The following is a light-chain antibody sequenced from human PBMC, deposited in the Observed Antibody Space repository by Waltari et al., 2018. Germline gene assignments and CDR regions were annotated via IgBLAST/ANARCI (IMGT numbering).Light chain of an antibody. Sequence: IQLTQSPSSLSASVGDRVTITCRSSQGISTYLAWYQQKPGEAPKLLIYAASTLQSVVPSRFSGSGSGTDFTLTISSLQPEDFATYYCQQLYTYPYTFGQGTKLEIK. CDR3: QQLYTYPYT. CDR1: QGISTY. V-gene: IGKV1-9*01. CDR2: AAS. J-gene: IGKJ2*01.